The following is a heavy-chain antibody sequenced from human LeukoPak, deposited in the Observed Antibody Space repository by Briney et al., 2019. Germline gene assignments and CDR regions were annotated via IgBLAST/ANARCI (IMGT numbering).Heavy chain of an antibody. D-gene: IGHD6-13*01. V-gene: IGHV3-30*02. CDR2: IRYDGSNK. Sequence: GGSLRLSCAASGFTFSSYGMHRVRQAPGKGLEWVAFIRYDGSNKYYADSVKGRFTISRDNSKNTLYLQMNSLRAEDTAVYYCAKDEVPGYGDSSSWYGYWGQGTLVTVSS. CDR3: AKDEVPGYGDSSSWYGY. CDR1: GFTFSSYG. J-gene: IGHJ4*02.